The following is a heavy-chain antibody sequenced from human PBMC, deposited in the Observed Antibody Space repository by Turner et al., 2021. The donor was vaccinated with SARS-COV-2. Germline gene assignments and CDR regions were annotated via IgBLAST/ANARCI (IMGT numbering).Heavy chain of an antibody. J-gene: IGHJ6*02. V-gene: IGHV1-24*01. CDR2: LDREDGET. Sequence: QVQLVQSGAEVTKPCASVKVSCKVSGYTLTEFPRHWVRQAPGKGLEWMGALDREDGETIYAQKYQGRVSMTGDTSTDTAYMELSSLRSEDTAVYYCATVPVVPAAIGYYYYYGMDVWGQGTTVTVSS. D-gene: IGHD2-2*02. CDR1: GYTLTEFP. CDR3: ATVPVVPAAIGYYYYYGMDV.